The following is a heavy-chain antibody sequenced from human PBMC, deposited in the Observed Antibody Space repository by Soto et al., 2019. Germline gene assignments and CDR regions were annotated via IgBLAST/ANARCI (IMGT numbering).Heavy chain of an antibody. D-gene: IGHD5-12*01. J-gene: IGHJ4*02. CDR1: GFSLSTRGVG. CDR2: IFWDDDK. Sequence: SGPTLVNPTQTLTLTCTFSGFSLSTRGVGVAWIRQPPGKALEWLALIFWDDDKWYNPSLKSRLTITEDTSKNQVVLIMTNMDPVDTATYYCAHRPRGYAYYLDFWGQGTLVTVAS. V-gene: IGHV2-5*02. CDR3: AHRPRGYAYYLDF.